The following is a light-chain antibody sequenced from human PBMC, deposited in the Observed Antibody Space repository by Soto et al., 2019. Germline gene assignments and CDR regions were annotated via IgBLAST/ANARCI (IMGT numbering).Light chain of an antibody. J-gene: IGLJ1*01. V-gene: IGLV1-40*01. CDR1: NSNIGADYD. CDR2: GYI. Sequence: QSVLTQPPSVSGAPGQRVTISCTGSNSNIGADYDVHWYQHLPGTAPKLLIYGYIKRPSGVSNRFSGSTSGTAASLAITGLQAEDEGVYYCPSYDSSLNGYVFGTGTKLTV. CDR3: PSYDSSLNGYV.